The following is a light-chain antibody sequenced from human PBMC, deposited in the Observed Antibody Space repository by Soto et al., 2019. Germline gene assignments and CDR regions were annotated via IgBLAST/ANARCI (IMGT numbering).Light chain of an antibody. V-gene: IGLV1-44*01. CDR2: SNN. Sequence: QSVLTQPLSASGTPGQRVTIACSGGSSNIESNTVNWYQQVPGTAAKLLVYSNNQRPSGVPDRFSGSQAGTSASLAISGLQSEDEADYYCATWDDSLNGWVIGGGTKLTVL. J-gene: IGLJ2*01. CDR3: ATWDDSLNGWV. CDR1: SSNIESNT.